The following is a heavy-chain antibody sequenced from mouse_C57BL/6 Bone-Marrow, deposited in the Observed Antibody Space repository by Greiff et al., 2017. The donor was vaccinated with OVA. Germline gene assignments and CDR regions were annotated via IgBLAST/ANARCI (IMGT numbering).Heavy chain of an antibody. V-gene: IGHV2-2*01. CDR3: ARLITTVVAKNFDV. Sequence: VQVQESGPGLVQPSQSLSITCTVSGFSLTSYGLHWVRQSPGKGLEWLGVIWSGGSTDYNAAFISRLSISKDNSKSQVFFKMNSLQADDTAIYYCARLITTVVAKNFDVWGTGTTVTVSS. J-gene: IGHJ1*03. CDR1: GFSLTSYG. CDR2: IWSGGST. D-gene: IGHD1-1*01.